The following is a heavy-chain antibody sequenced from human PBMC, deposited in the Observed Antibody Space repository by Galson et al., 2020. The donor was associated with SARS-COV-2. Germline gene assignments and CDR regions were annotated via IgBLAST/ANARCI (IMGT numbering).Heavy chain of an antibody. CDR2: IYSTDSI. Sequence: TGGSLRLSCAASGFTVSSHYMNWVRQAPGKGLEWVSLIYSTDSIYYADSVKGRFTISRDSSKNTVYLQMNSLRTEDTAVYYCARDLSYWGQGTTVTVSS. CDR1: GFTVSSHY. CDR3: ARDLSY. V-gene: IGHV3-66*01. D-gene: IGHD1-26*01. J-gene: IGHJ6*02.